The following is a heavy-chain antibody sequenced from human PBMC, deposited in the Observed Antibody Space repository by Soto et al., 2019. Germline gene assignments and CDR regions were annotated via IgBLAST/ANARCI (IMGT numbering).Heavy chain of an antibody. V-gene: IGHV2-5*01. CDR3: AHRPTPLTDGGGWFDP. CDR1: GFSLSTSGVG. Sequence: QITLKESGPMLVKPTQTLTLTCTISGFSLSTSGVGVGWIRQPPGKALEWLALIYWNDEKRYRPSLRSRLTITKDNSKNQVVLTMTDRDPVDTATDYCAHRPTPLTDGGGWFDPWGQGTLVTVSS. J-gene: IGHJ5*02. CDR2: IYWNDEK. D-gene: IGHD2-21*02.